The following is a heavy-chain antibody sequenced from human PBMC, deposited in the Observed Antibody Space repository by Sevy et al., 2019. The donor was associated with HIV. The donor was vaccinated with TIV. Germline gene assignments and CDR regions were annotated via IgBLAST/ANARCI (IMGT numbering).Heavy chain of an antibody. D-gene: IGHD5-18*01. CDR3: ARVRYNYGSYYFDH. J-gene: IGHJ4*02. CDR2: ISGSDSTI. CDR1: GFTFSDYY. Sequence: GGSLRLSCAASGFTFSDYYMSWIRQAPGKGLEWISYISGSDSTIYYADSVKGRFTISRDNANNSLYLQMKSLGAEDTAVYYCARVRYNYGSYYFDHWGQGTLVTVSS. V-gene: IGHV3-11*01.